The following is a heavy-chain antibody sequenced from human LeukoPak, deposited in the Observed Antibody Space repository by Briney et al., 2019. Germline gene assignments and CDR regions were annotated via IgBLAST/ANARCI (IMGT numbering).Heavy chain of an antibody. CDR3: SRSCRGADGDFDY. D-gene: IGHD5-24*01. V-gene: IGHV4-39*07. CDR1: GGSISSSSYY. J-gene: IGHJ4*02. CDR2: IYYSGST. Sequence: SETLSLTCTVSGGSISSSSYYWGWIRQPPGKGLEWIGSIYYSGSTYYNPSLKSRVTISVDTSKNQFSLKLSSVTAADTAVYYCSRSCRGADGDFDYWGQGTQVSVSS.